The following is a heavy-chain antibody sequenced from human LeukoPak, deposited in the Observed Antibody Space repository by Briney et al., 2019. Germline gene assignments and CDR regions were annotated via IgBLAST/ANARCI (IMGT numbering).Heavy chain of an antibody. Sequence: SETLSLTCTVSGGSISSSSYYWGWIRQPPGKGLEWIGSIYYSGSTYYNPSLKSRVTISVDTSKNQFSLKLSSVTAADTAVYYCARLGTYYDILTGYEYSNNWFDPWGQGTLVTVSS. V-gene: IGHV4-39*01. CDR2: IYYSGST. D-gene: IGHD3-9*01. CDR1: GGSISSSSYY. CDR3: ARLGTYYDILTGYEYSNNWFDP. J-gene: IGHJ5*02.